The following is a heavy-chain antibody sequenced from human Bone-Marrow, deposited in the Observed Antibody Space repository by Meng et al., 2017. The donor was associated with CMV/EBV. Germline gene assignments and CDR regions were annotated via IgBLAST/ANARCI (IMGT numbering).Heavy chain of an antibody. Sequence: SSVKVSCKSSGGTFSSYAISWVRQAPGQGLEWMGGIIPILGIANYAQKFQGRVKSTADKSTSKAYMELSSLRSEDTAVYSCARDRYNDIWNGYYTAYGMDVWGQGTTVTVSS. CDR1: GGTFSSYA. D-gene: IGHD3-3*01. J-gene: IGHJ6*02. CDR3: ARDRYNDIWNGYYTAYGMDV. CDR2: IIPILGIA. V-gene: IGHV1-69*10.